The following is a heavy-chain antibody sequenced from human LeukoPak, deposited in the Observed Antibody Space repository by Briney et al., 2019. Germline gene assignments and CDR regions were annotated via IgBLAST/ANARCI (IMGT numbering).Heavy chain of an antibody. J-gene: IGHJ4*02. CDR2: IIPILGIA. CDR1: GGTFSSYA. D-gene: IGHD2-15*01. V-gene: IGHV1-69*04. CDR3: ASSCSGGSCYSGHFDY. Sequence: ASVKVSCKASGGTFSSYAISWVRQAPGQGLEWMGRIIPILGIANYAQKFQGRVTITADKSTSTAYMELSSLRSEDTAVYYCASSCSGGSCYSGHFDYWGQGTLVTVSS.